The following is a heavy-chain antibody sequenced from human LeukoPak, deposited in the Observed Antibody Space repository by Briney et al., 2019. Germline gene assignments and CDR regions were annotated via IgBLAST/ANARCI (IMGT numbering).Heavy chain of an antibody. Sequence: GGSLRLSCAASGFTVSDYYMTWIRQAPGKGLDWVSYISFSGSTIYYAYSGKGRFIISRYTANNSLYLQMTGLRAEDTAVYYCVRGMGGGVSNFDYWGQGTLVTVSS. D-gene: IGHD3-16*01. J-gene: IGHJ4*02. CDR3: VRGMGGGVSNFDY. V-gene: IGHV3-11*04. CDR2: ISFSGSTI. CDR1: GFTVSDYY.